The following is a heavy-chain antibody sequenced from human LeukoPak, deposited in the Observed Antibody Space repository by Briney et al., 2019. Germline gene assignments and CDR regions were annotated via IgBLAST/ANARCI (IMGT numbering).Heavy chain of an antibody. Sequence: PGGSLRLSCVVSGFTLSSYSMHWVRQAPGKGLEWVAMIWYDGSTKHYADSVKGRFTISRDSAKNTVYLQMNSLRAEDTAVYYCARDKWNYYDSSGYYPYWGQGTLVTVSS. CDR3: ARDKWNYYDSSGYYPY. CDR2: IWYDGSTK. V-gene: IGHV3-33*01. D-gene: IGHD3-22*01. CDR1: GFTLSSYS. J-gene: IGHJ4*02.